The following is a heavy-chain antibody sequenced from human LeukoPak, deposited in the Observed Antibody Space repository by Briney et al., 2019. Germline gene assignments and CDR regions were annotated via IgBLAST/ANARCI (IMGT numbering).Heavy chain of an antibody. J-gene: IGHJ2*01. V-gene: IGHV3-11*04. CDR1: GFTFSDYY. CDR3: ARDPQLEEWYFDL. Sequence: GGSLRLSCAASGFTFSDYYMSWIRQAPGKGLEWVSYISSSGSTIYYADSVKGRFTISRDNAKNSLYLQMNSLRAEDTAVYYCARDPQLEEWYFDLWGRGTLVTVSS. D-gene: IGHD1-1*01. CDR2: ISSSGSTI.